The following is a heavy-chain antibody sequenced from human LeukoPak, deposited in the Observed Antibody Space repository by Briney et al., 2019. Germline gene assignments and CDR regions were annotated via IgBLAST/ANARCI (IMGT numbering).Heavy chain of an antibody. D-gene: IGHD3-10*01. J-gene: IGHJ4*02. Sequence: GGSLRLSCAASGFTFSSYSMNWVRQAPGKGLVWVSRINSDGSKTSHADSVKGRFTISRDNAKNTLYLQMNGLRAEDTAVYYCAREGSLEYYFDYWGRGTLVTVSS. V-gene: IGHV3-74*01. CDR1: GFTFSSYS. CDR3: AREGSLEYYFDY. CDR2: INSDGSKT.